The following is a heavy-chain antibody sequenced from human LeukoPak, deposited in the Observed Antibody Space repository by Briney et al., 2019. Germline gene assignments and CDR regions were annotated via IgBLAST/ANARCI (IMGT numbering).Heavy chain of an antibody. Sequence: SETLSLTCTVSGGSISSYYWSWIRQPPGKGLEWIGYIYYSGSTNYNPSLRSRVTISVDTSKNQFSLKLSSVTAADTAVYYCASGGYWGHFDYWGQGTLVTVSS. J-gene: IGHJ4*02. CDR1: GGSISSYY. CDR3: ASGGYWGHFDY. D-gene: IGHD3-22*01. CDR2: IYYSGST. V-gene: IGHV4-59*01.